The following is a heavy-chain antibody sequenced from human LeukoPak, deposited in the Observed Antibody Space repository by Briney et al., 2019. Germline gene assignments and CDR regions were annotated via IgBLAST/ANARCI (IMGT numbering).Heavy chain of an antibody. CDR1: GFTFGDYA. V-gene: IGHV3-49*04. Sequence: GGSLRLSCTASGFTFGDYAMSWVRQAPGKGLEWVGFIRSKAYGGTTEYAASVKGRFTISRDDSKSIAYLQMNSLETEDTAVYYCWVCYYDSSGYCDYWGQGTLVTVSS. CDR3: WVCYYDSSGYCDY. CDR2: IRSKAYGGTT. J-gene: IGHJ4*02. D-gene: IGHD3-22*01.